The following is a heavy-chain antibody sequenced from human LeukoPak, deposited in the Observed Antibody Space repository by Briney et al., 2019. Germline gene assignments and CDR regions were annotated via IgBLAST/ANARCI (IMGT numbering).Heavy chain of an antibody. V-gene: IGHV3-7*01. J-gene: IGHJ4*02. Sequence: PGGSLRLSCAASGFTFSSYWMTWGRQAPGKGVEWVANLNQYGNAKYYADSVRGRFTISRDNARDSLYLQMTSLRAEDTALYYCSRDLGTGRPHDFWGQGTLVTVSS. CDR2: LNQYGNAK. CDR3: SRDLGTGRPHDF. CDR1: GFTFSSYW. D-gene: IGHD3/OR15-3a*01.